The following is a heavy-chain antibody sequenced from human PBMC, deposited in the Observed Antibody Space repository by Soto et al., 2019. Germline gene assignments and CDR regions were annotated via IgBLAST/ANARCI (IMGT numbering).Heavy chain of an antibody. J-gene: IGHJ4*02. CDR1: GGSVSSGTYY. CDR2: ISSRGST. D-gene: IGHD1-7*01. V-gene: IGHV4-61*01. CDR3: AMAGNYRYFDA. Sequence: QVQLQESGPGLVTPSETLSLTCTVSGGSVSSGTYYWSWILQPPGKGLEWIGYISSRGSTNYNPSLRSRVTISVDTSKNQFSLKLTSVTAAATAVYYCAMAGNYRYFDAWGQGTLVTVSS.